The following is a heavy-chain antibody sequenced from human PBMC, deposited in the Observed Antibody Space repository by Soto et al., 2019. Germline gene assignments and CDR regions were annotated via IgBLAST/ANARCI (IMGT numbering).Heavy chain of an antibody. CDR2: IYYSGTS. J-gene: IGHJ4*02. Sequence: SETLSLTCTVSGGSISSSSYYWGWIRQPPGKGLEWIGCIYYSGTSSYNPSLKSRVTISLDTSKNQYSLRLSSVTTADTALYYCATGRVLHGSEYWGQGTLVTVSS. D-gene: IGHD3-10*01. CDR3: ATGRVLHGSEY. V-gene: IGHV4-39*07. CDR1: GGSISSSSYY.